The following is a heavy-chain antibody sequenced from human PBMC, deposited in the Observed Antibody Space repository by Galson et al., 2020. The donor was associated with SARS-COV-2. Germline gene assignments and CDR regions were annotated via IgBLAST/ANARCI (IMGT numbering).Heavy chain of an antibody. D-gene: IGHD3-10*01. CDR3: AHSVYYGSGTYYHGGTNWFDP. J-gene: IGHJ5*02. V-gene: IGHV2-5*01. Sequence: SGPTLVKPTQTLTLTCTFAGFSLTTSGVAVGWFRQPPGKALEWLTLISWNDNKRYSPFMKSRLTITKDTSKNQVVLTMSSMDPVDTATYYCAHSVYYGSGTYYHGGTNWFDPWGQGTLVTVSS. CDR1: GFSLTTSGVA. CDR2: ISWNDNK.